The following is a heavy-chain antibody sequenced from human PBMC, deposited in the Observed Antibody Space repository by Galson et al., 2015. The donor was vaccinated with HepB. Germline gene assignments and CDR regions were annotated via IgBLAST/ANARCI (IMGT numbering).Heavy chain of an antibody. CDR1: GFTFSSYA. Sequence: SLRLSCAASGFTFSSYAMHWVRQAPGKGLEWAAVISYDGSNKYYADSVKGRFTISRDNSENTLYLQMNSLRAEDTAVYYCARDGGERWLQFGWWFDPWGQGTLVTVSS. J-gene: IGHJ5*02. D-gene: IGHD5-24*01. CDR2: ISYDGSNK. CDR3: ARDGGERWLQFGWWFDP. V-gene: IGHV3-30-3*01.